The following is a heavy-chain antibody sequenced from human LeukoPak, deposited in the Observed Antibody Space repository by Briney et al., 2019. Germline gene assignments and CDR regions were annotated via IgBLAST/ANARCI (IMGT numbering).Heavy chain of an antibody. CDR2: IYTSGST. CDR3: ARAITMVRGVHFDP. J-gene: IGHJ5*02. V-gene: IGHV4-4*07. Sequence: SETLSLTCTVSGGSISSYYWSWIRQPAGKGLEWIGRIYTSGSTNYNPSLKSRVTMSVDTSKNQFPLKLSSVTAADTAVYYCARAITMVRGVHFDPWGQGTLVTVSS. D-gene: IGHD3-10*01. CDR1: GGSISSYY.